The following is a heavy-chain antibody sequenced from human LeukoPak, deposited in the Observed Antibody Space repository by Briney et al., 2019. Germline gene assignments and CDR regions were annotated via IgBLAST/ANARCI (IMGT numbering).Heavy chain of an antibody. J-gene: IGHJ3*02. Sequence: GGSLRLSCAASGFTFSSYGMSWVRQAPGKGLEWVSAISGSGGSTYYADSVKGRFTISRDNSKNTLYLQMNSLRAEDTAVYYCASLQLVPDAFDIWGQGTMVTVSS. V-gene: IGHV3-23*01. CDR3: ASLQLVPDAFDI. D-gene: IGHD6-13*01. CDR2: ISGSGGST. CDR1: GFTFSSYG.